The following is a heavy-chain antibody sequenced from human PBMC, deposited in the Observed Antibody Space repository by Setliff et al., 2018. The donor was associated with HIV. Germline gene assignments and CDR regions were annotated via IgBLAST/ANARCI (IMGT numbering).Heavy chain of an antibody. J-gene: IGHJ1*01. CDR3: ASTYYYDSLHFQD. CDR2: IYYSGST. V-gene: IGHV4-31*03. CDR1: FGSISSGSYY. D-gene: IGHD3-22*01. Sequence: TLSLTCTVFFGSISSGSYYWSWIRQHPGKGLEWIGFIYYSGSTYYNPSRKSRVSISVDTSKNQFSLKLSSVTAADTALYYCASTYYYDSLHFQDWGQGTLVTVSS.